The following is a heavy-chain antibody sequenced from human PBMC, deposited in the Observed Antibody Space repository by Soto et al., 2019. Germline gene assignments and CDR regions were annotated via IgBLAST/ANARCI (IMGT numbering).Heavy chain of an antibody. V-gene: IGHV3-11*01. CDR3: ASHYDMWSGYLSPVDY. CDR2: IDTSGTKI. Sequence: QVQLVESGGDLVKPGGSLRLSCAASGYTFSDYYMSWIRQAPGKGLEWISYIDTSGTKIYYADSVKGRFTITRDNAKNSLYLEMNSLRDEHTAVYYCASHYDMWSGYLSPVDYFGQGTLVTVSS. CDR1: GYTFSDYY. D-gene: IGHD3-3*01. J-gene: IGHJ4*02.